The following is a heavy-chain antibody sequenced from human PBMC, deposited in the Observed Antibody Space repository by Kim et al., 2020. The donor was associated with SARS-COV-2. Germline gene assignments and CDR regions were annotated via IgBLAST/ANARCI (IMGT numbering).Heavy chain of an antibody. Sequence: DAVKGRFTITRDSSKSTLYLLMNSLRAEDTAVYYCARGEVWFGELIPNDYWGQGTLVTVSS. V-gene: IGHV3-30*07. D-gene: IGHD3-10*01. CDR3: ARGEVWFGELIPNDY. J-gene: IGHJ4*02.